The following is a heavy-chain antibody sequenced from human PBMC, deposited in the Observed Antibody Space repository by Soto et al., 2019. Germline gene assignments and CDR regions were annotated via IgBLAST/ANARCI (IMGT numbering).Heavy chain of an antibody. Sequence: DVKLVESGGGLVQPGGSLRLSCAASGFTFTNYWMYWVRQAPGKGLVWVSRINSDGSVSSYADSVKGRLTISRDNVKNTLYLQMNSLRAEDTAVYYCARGDCVGGTCYSLAGSFYYYMDVWGKGTTVTVFS. V-gene: IGHV3-74*01. D-gene: IGHD2-15*01. CDR3: ARGDCVGGTCYSLAGSFYYYMDV. J-gene: IGHJ6*03. CDR1: GFTFTNYW. CDR2: INSDGSVS.